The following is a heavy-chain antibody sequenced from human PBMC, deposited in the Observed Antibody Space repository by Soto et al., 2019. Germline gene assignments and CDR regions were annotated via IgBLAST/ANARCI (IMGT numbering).Heavy chain of an antibody. CDR2: INPNSGGT. CDR1: GYTFTGYY. D-gene: IGHD4-17*01. CDR3: AHYEGRDGAFDI. J-gene: IGHJ3*02. Sequence: ASVKVSCKASGYTFTGYYMHWVRQAPGQGLEWMGWINPNSGGTNYAQKFQGRVTMTRDTSISTAYMELSRLRSDDTAVYYCAHYEGRDGAFDIWGQGTMVTVSS. V-gene: IGHV1-2*02.